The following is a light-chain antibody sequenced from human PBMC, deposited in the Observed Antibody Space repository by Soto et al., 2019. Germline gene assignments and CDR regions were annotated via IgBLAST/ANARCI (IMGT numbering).Light chain of an antibody. Sequence: ETVLTQSPDTLSLSPGERATLSCRASQIVINNWIVWYQQKPGQAPRLLIYSASSRPGGLPDKFSGSGSGTDITLNINRLEPEDFAVYYCQQYGTSPYTLAQKTKLEI. V-gene: IGKV3-20*01. J-gene: IGKJ2*01. CDR3: QQYGTSPYT. CDR1: QIVINNW. CDR2: SAS.